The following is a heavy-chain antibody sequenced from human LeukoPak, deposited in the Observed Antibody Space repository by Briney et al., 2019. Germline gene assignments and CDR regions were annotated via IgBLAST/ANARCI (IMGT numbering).Heavy chain of an antibody. J-gene: IGHJ4*02. D-gene: IGHD3-22*01. CDR1: GYTFTSYG. Sequence: ASVKVSCKASGYTFTSYGISRVRQAPGQGLEWMGWISAYNGNTNYAQKLQGRVTMTTDTSTSTAYMELRSLRSDDTAVYYCARGGNHYYDSSGYYYGPYYFDYWGQGTLVTVSS. V-gene: IGHV1-18*01. CDR2: ISAYNGNT. CDR3: ARGGNHYYDSSGYYYGPYYFDY.